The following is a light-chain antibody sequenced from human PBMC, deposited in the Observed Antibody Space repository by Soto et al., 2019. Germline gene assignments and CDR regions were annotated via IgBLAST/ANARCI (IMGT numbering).Light chain of an antibody. CDR2: EAY. J-gene: IGKJ3*01. CDR3: PQYNSYPFT. V-gene: IGKV1-5*01. Sequence: DIQMTQSPSTLSASVGDRVTITCRASQSISSWLAWYQQKPVKAPKLLIYEAYSLESGVPSRFSGSGSGTEFTRTISSLQPDDFATYYCPQYNSYPFTFGPGTKVDIK. CDR1: QSISSW.